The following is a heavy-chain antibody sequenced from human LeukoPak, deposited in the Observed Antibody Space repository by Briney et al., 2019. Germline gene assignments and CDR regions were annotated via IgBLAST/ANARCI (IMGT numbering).Heavy chain of an antibody. CDR1: GFTFSSYS. J-gene: IGHJ4*02. CDR2: ISGTSSTI. Sequence: GGSLRLSCGASGFTFSSYSMNWVRQAPGKGLEWVTYISGTSSTIHYADSVKGRFTISRDNAKNSLYLQMNSLRAEDTAVYYCARDYYDSSGYYYFDYWGQGTLVTVSS. D-gene: IGHD3-22*01. V-gene: IGHV3-48*01. CDR3: ARDYYDSSGYYYFDY.